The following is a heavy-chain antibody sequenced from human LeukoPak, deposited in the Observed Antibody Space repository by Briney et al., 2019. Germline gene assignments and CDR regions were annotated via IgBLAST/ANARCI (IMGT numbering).Heavy chain of an antibody. CDR3: APHLSVIVPSAQYGMDF. V-gene: IGHV3-74*01. CDR1: GFTFSSYW. Sequence: GGSLRLSCAASGFTFSSYWMHWVRQAPGKGLVWVSRINSDGSNINYADSVKGRFTISRDNAKNMLYLQMNSLRAEDTAVYYCAPHLSVIVPSAQYGMDFWGQGTTVTVSS. D-gene: IGHD2/OR15-2a*01. J-gene: IGHJ6*02. CDR2: INSDGSNI.